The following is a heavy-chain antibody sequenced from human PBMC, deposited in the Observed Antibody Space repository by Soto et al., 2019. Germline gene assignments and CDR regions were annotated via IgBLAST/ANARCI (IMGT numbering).Heavy chain of an antibody. D-gene: IGHD2-15*01. V-gene: IGHV1-3*01. CDR2: INAGNGNT. CDR1: GYTFTSYA. CDR3: ARAPGGPDGPGDY. J-gene: IGHJ4*02. Sequence: QVQLVQSGAEVKKPGASVKVSCKASGYTFTSYAMHWVRQAPGQRLEWMGWINAGNGNTKYSQKFQGRVTINRDTSASTAYMELSSLRSEDTAVYYCARAPGGPDGPGDYWGQGTLVTVSS.